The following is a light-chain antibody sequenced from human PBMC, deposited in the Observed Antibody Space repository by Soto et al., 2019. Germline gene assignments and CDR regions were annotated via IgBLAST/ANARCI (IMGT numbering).Light chain of an antibody. CDR1: QSVRSN. Sequence: EIVMTQSPATLSVSPGERATLSCRASQSVRSNLAWYQHKPGQAPRLLIYGASTRATGIPARFSGSGSGTEFTLTISSLQSEDFAVYYCQQYDYWPPGLTFGPGTKLDIK. V-gene: IGKV3-15*01. CDR3: QQYDYWPPGLT. CDR2: GAS. J-gene: IGKJ3*01.